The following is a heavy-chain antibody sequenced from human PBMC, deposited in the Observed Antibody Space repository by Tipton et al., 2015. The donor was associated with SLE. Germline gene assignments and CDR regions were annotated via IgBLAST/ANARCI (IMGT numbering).Heavy chain of an antibody. Sequence: QLVQSGAEVKKPGSSVKVSCKASGGTFSSYAISWVRQAPGQGLEWMGWINPNSGGTNYAQKFQGRVTMTRDTSISTAYMELSRLRSDDTAVYYCARVGYCSSTSCLDYWGQGTLVTVSS. V-gene: IGHV1-2*02. CDR1: GGTFSSYA. CDR2: INPNSGGT. D-gene: IGHD2-2*01. J-gene: IGHJ4*02. CDR3: ARVGYCSSTSCLDY.